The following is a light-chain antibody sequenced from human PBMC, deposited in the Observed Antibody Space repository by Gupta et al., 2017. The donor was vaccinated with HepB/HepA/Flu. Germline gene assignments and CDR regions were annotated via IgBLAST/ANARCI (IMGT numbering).Light chain of an antibody. CDR3: SSETSSSTPVV. CDR1: SSDVGGYNY. CDR2: DVS. J-gene: IGLJ2*01. V-gene: IGLV2-14*01. Sequence: QSALPQPASVSGSPGQAITISCTGTSSDVGGYNYVSWYQQHPGKAPKLMIYDVSNRPSGVSNRFSGSKSGNTAALTISGLQAEDEADYYCSSETSSSTPVVFGGGTKLTVL.